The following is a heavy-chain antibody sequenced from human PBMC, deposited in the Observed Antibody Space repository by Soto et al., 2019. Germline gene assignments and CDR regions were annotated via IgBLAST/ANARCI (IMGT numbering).Heavy chain of an antibody. CDR3: AVGATTFDY. Sequence: VGSLRISCAASGFTFSSYGMHWVRQAPGNGLEWVAFIWYDGSNKYYADSVKGRFTISRDNSKNTLYLQMNSLRAEDRAVYYCAVGATTFDYWGQGTLVTVSS. CDR2: IWYDGSNK. D-gene: IGHD1-26*01. V-gene: IGHV3-30*02. J-gene: IGHJ4*02. CDR1: GFTFSSYG.